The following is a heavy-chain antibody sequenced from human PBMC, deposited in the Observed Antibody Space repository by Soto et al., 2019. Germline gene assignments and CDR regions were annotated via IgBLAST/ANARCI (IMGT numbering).Heavy chain of an antibody. V-gene: IGHV1-2*04. D-gene: IGHD6-13*01. CDR1: GYTFTGYY. CDR3: ARDGGSWRDDGRGVGYGMDV. CDR2: INPNRGGT. Sequence: QVQLVQSGAEVKKPGASVKVSCKASGYTFTGYYMHWVRQAPGQGLEWMGWINPNRGGTNYAQKFQGWVTMTRDTSISTAYMELSRLRSDATAVYYCARDGGSWRDDGRGVGYGMDVWGQGTTVTVSS. J-gene: IGHJ6*02.